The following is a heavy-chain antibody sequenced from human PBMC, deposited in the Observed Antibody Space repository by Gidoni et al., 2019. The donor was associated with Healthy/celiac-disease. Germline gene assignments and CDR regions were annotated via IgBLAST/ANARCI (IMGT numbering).Heavy chain of an antibody. Sequence: QVQLVQSGAEVKKPGSSVKVSCTASGGTFSSYAISWVRQAPGKGLEWMGGIIPIFGTANYAQKFQGRVTITADESTSTAYMELSSLRSEDTAVYYCARASEEGGYDWGHCSGGSCYFGYYFDYWGQGTLVTVSS. CDR1: GGTFSSYA. D-gene: IGHD2-15*01. V-gene: IGHV1-69*01. CDR3: ARASEEGGYDWGHCSGGSCYFGYYFDY. J-gene: IGHJ4*02. CDR2: IIPIFGTA.